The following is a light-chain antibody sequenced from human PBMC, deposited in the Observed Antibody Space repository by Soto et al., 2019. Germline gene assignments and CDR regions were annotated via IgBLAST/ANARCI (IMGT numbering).Light chain of an antibody. Sequence: EIVMTQSPATLSVSPGERATLSCRASQSVSSNLAWYQQKPGQAPRLLIYGASTMATGIPARLRGSGSGTEFTLSISSLQSEDFAVYSCQQYNNFWTSGKETKVEIK. CDR1: QSVSSN. J-gene: IGKJ1*01. CDR3: QQYNNFWT. CDR2: GAS. V-gene: IGKV3-15*01.